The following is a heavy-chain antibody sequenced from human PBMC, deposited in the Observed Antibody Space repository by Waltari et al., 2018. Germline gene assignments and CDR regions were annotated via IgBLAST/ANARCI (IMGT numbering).Heavy chain of an antibody. J-gene: IGHJ4*02. Sequence: LVKPSGTLSLICAVSGDSMSTSDYWSWVRQPPGKGLEWIGQVRGDGKTNYNPSFASRVTMSLDTSTYHFALKLTSATAADTALYYCARDRGRGLYLDTWGQGTLVTVSP. CDR1: GDSMSTSDY. CDR2: VRGDGKT. CDR3: ARDRGRGLYLDT. D-gene: IGHD1-1*01. V-gene: IGHV4-4*02.